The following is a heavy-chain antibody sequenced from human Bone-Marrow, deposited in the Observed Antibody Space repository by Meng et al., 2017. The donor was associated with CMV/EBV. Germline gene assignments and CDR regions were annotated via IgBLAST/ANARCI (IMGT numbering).Heavy chain of an antibody. CDR2: INSDGSST. J-gene: IGHJ6*02. Sequence: GESLKISCAASGFTFSSYWMHWVRQAPGKGLVWVSRINSDGSSTSYADSVKGRFTISRDNAKNSLYLQMNSLRAEDTAVYYCARRYCSTTSCYGLNDYYYGMDVWGQGTTVTVSS. D-gene: IGHD2-2*01. V-gene: IGHV3-74*01. CDR3: ARRYCSTTSCYGLNDYYYGMDV. CDR1: GFTFSSYW.